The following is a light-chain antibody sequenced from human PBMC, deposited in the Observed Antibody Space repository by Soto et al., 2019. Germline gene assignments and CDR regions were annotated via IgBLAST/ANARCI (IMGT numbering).Light chain of an antibody. Sequence: QSVLTQPPSVSGAPGQRVTISCTGSSSNIGAGYDVHWYQQLPGTAPKLLIYGNSNRPSGVPDRFSGSKSGTSASLAITGLQAEDEADYYCQSYDSSLSGYVVFGGGQGDRP. CDR1: SSNIGAGYD. J-gene: IGLJ2*01. CDR3: QSYDSSLSGYVV. CDR2: GNS. V-gene: IGLV1-40*01.